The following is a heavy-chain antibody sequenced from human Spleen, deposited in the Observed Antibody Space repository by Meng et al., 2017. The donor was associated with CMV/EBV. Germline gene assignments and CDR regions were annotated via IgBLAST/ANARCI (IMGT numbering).Heavy chain of an antibody. V-gene: IGHV4-34*01. D-gene: IGHD3-3*01. CDR2: IYHSGST. J-gene: IGHJ4*02. CDR1: GGSFSGYY. Sequence: LTCAVYGGSFSGYYWSWIRQPPGKGLEWIGEIYHSGSTHYNPSLKSRVTISIDKSKNQFSLKLNSVTAADTAVYYCARLDEFLEDPGYWGQGTLVTVSS. CDR3: ARLDEFLEDPGY.